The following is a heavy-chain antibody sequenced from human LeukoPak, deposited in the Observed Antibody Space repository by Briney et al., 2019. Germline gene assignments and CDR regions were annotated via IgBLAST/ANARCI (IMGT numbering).Heavy chain of an antibody. Sequence: SETLSLTCAVSGAPLSSGGYSWNWVRQTPGKGLEWIGYTYHSGSPRYNPSLESRVTISADRSKNQFSLSLTSVTAADTATYYCVRATSAYNSGHMDVWGHGTTVTVSS. CDR2: TYHSGSP. V-gene: IGHV4-30-2*01. J-gene: IGHJ6*02. CDR3: VRATSAYNSGHMDV. D-gene: IGHD5-24*01. CDR1: GAPLSSGGYS.